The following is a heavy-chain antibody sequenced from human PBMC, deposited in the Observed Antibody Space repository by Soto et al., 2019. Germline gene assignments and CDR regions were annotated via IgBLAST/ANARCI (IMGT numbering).Heavy chain of an antibody. V-gene: IGHV3-33*01. CDR2: IWYDGSNK. J-gene: IGHJ4*02. Sequence: QVQLVESGGGVVQPGRSLRLSCAASGFTFSSYGMHWVRQAPGKGLEWVAVIWYDGSNKYYADSVKGRFTISRDNSKNTLYLQMNSLRAEDTAVYYCARGDEIRCYYPIAGFDYWGQGTLVTVSS. D-gene: IGHD3-22*01. CDR3: ARGDEIRCYYPIAGFDY. CDR1: GFTFSSYG.